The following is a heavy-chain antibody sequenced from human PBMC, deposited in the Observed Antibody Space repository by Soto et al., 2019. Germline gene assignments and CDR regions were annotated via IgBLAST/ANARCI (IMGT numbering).Heavy chain of an antibody. J-gene: IGHJ4*02. Sequence: QLQLQESGPGLVKPSETLSLTCTVSGGSISSSSYYWGWIRQPPGKGLEWIGSIYYSGSTYYNPSLRSRAPVSVDTSKNQFSLQLSSVTAAEAAVYYCARQYPHLDYWGQGPLLTVSS. V-gene: IGHV4-39*01. CDR3: ARQYPHLDY. CDR1: GGSISSSSYY. CDR2: IYYSGST.